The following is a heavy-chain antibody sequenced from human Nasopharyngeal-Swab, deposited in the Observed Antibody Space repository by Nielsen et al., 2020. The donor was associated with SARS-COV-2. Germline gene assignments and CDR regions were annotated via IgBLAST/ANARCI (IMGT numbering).Heavy chain of an antibody. D-gene: IGHD2-21*02. CDR1: GFTFSSYG. V-gene: IGHV3-30*18. Sequence: GESLKISCAASGFTFSSYGMHWVRQAPGKGLEWVAVISYDGSNKYYADSVKGRFTIPRDNSKNTLYLQMNSLRAEDTAVYYCAKVAVVTAIPWYFDLWGRGTLVTVSS. CDR2: ISYDGSNK. J-gene: IGHJ2*01. CDR3: AKVAVVTAIPWYFDL.